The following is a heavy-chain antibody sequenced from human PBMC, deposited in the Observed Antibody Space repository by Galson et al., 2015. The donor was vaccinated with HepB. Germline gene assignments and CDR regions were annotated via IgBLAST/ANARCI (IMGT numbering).Heavy chain of an antibody. Sequence: SLRLSCAASGFTFSSYAMSWVRQAPGKGLEWVSAISGSGGSTYYADSVKGRFTISRDNSKNTLYLQMNSLRAEDTAVYYCAKDSGRQRQGGYYYYYYYMDVWGKGTTVTVSS. J-gene: IGHJ6*03. V-gene: IGHV3-23*01. D-gene: IGHD6-25*01. CDR3: AKDSGRQRQGGYYYYYYYMDV. CDR1: GFTFSSYA. CDR2: ISGSGGST.